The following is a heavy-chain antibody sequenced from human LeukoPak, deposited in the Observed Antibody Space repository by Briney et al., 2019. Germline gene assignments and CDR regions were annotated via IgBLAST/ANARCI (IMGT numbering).Heavy chain of an antibody. CDR1: GFTFSSYV. J-gene: IGHJ4*02. D-gene: IGHD3-3*01. Sequence: GGSLRLSCAAPGFTFSSYVMNWVRQAPGKGLEWVSSITTSSDYIYYADSVKGRFTISRDNAKNSLFLQMNSLRAEDTAVYYCARYDFWSAYPRYYFDYWGQGTLVTVSS. CDR2: ITTSSDYI. CDR3: ARYDFWSAYPRYYFDY. V-gene: IGHV3-21*01.